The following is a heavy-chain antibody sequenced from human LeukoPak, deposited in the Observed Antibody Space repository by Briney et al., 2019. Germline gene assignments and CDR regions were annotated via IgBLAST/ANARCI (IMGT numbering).Heavy chain of an antibody. CDR3: ARKGPESLGY. CDR2: FSPSTGYI. CDR1: GFTFSSYS. D-gene: IGHD1-14*01. J-gene: IGHJ4*02. Sequence: GGSLRLSCAASGFTFSSYSMSWVSQAPGKGLEGVSSFSPSTGYIYYADSVKGRFTISRDNAKNSLYLQMNSLRAEDTAVYYCARKGPESLGYWGQGTLVTVSS. V-gene: IGHV3-21*01.